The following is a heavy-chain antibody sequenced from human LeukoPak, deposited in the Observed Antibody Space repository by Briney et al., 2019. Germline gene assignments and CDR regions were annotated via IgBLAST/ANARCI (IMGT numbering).Heavy chain of an antibody. CDR2: IRYDGSNK. D-gene: IGHD2-15*01. J-gene: IGHJ5*02. CDR3: AKDRPYCSGGSCYSGSVFDP. Sequence: GGSLRLSCVASGFTFSSDAMHWVRRTPGKGLEWVAFIRYDGSNKYYADSVKGRFTISRDNSKNTLYLQMNSLRAEDTAVYYCAKDRPYCSGGSCYSGSVFDPWGQGTLVTVSS. CDR1: GFTFSSDA. V-gene: IGHV3-30*02.